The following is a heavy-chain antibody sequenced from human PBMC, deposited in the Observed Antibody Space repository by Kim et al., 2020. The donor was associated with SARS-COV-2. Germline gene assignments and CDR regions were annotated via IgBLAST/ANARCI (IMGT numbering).Heavy chain of an antibody. Sequence: ASVKVSCKASEYSFTGYYMHWVRRAPGQGLEWMGRINPKSDGRNYAQKFQGRVSMTRDTSNSTAYMELSILTSDDTAVYYCARGGFHYDTDGYSYFFDYWGQGTLVTVSS. D-gene: IGHD3-22*01. CDR2: INPKSDGR. J-gene: IGHJ4*02. CDR3: ARGGFHYDTDGYSYFFDY. V-gene: IGHV1-2*06. CDR1: EYSFTGYY.